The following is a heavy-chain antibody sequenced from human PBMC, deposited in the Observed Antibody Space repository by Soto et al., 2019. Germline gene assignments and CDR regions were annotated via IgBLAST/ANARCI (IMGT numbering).Heavy chain of an antibody. Sequence: QVQLVQSGAEVKKPGSSVKVSCKASGGIFSTYAISWLRQAPGQGLEWMGGIIPIFGTPNYAQRFQGRVTITAIESATTPYMELIRLKSEDTAVYYCARARDDYVSGNYYNRIAFWGQGTLVTVSS. CDR2: IIPIFGTP. J-gene: IGHJ4*02. CDR1: GGIFSTYA. V-gene: IGHV1-69*01. CDR3: ARARDDYVSGNYYNRIAF. D-gene: IGHD3-10*01.